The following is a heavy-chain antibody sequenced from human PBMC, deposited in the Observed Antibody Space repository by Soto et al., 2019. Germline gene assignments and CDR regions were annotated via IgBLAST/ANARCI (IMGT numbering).Heavy chain of an antibody. Sequence: SETLSLTCNMSGDSYSISTYSWSWIRQPPGKALQWIGLIYQSGVTSYNPSLASRVSISLDRSNNQCSLKLKSVTAADTAVYFCAGMPYTSGLRFDPWGPGTLVTVSS. CDR2: IYQSGVT. CDR3: AGMPYTSGLRFDP. V-gene: IGHV4-30-2*01. J-gene: IGHJ5*02. D-gene: IGHD6-19*01. CDR1: GDSYSISTYS.